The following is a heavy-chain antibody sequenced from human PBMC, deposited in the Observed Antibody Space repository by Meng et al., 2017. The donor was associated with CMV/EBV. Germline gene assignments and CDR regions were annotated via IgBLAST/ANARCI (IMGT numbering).Heavy chain of an antibody. CDR2: IYTSGST. CDR3: ARHGDTAMVVGIDY. J-gene: IGHJ4*02. V-gene: IGHV4-4*07. CDR1: GGSISSYY. D-gene: IGHD5-18*01. Sequence: VPLQASGPGLVKPSETRSLTCTVSGGSISSYYWSWIRQPAGKGLEWIGRIYTSGSTNYNPSLKSRVTMSVDTSKNQFSLKLSSVTAADTAVYYCARHGDTAMVVGIDYWGQGTLVTVSS.